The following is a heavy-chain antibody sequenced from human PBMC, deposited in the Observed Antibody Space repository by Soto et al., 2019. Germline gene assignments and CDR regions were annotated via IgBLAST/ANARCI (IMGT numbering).Heavy chain of an antibody. Sequence: ASVKVSCKASGYTFTSYGISWVRQAPGQGLEWLGWISAYNGNTNYAQKLQGRVTMTTDTSTSTAYMELRSLRSDDTAVYYCARELVVVALNEEVLFDYWGQGTLVTVSS. CDR3: ARELVVVALNEEVLFDY. J-gene: IGHJ4*02. V-gene: IGHV1-18*04. D-gene: IGHD2-15*01. CDR1: GYTFTSYG. CDR2: ISAYNGNT.